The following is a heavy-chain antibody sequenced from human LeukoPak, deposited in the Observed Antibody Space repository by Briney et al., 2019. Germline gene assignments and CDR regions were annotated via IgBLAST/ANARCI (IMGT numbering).Heavy chain of an antibody. D-gene: IGHD3-22*01. J-gene: IGHJ5*02. CDR3: ARGLFGSRYYDSIVGNWLDP. V-gene: IGHV3-48*04. CDR2: ITSTSSTI. Sequence: GGSLRLSCAASGFTFSSYSMNWVRQAPGKGLEWVSFITSTSSTIYYAGSVQGRFTISRDNAKNSLYLQMNSLRAEDTAVYYCARGLFGSRYYDSIVGNWLDPWGQGTLVTVSS. CDR1: GFTFSSYS.